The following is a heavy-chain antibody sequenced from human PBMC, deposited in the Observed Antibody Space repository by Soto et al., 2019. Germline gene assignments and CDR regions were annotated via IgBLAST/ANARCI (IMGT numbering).Heavy chain of an antibody. D-gene: IGHD6-19*01. V-gene: IGHV1-3*01. CDR2: INAGNGDT. J-gene: IGHJ4*02. CDR1: GINYNTYA. CDR3: ACAISGSVT. Sequence: QVQLVQSGAEMKKPGASVKLSCKTSGINYNTYAIHWVRQAPGQGLEWMGWINAGNGDTRYSQNVKGRVTLTRDTAATTVYMDMDSLKSEDTGVSYCACAISGSVTWGQGTLVTVSS.